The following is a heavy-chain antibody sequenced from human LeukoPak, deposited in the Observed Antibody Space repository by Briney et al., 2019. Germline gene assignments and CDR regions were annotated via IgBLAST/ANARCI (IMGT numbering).Heavy chain of an antibody. CDR3: ARWPIHLGYCSGDRCHKWFDP. CDR1: GDSISDSY. CDR2: IHSRGIT. Sequence: SETLSLTCTVSGDSISDSYWTWIRQPPGKGLEWIVHIHSRGITDSNPSLKSRVTLSIDTSKNQFSLNLTSVTAADTAVYYCARWPIHLGYCSGDRCHKWFDPWGQGVLVAVSS. V-gene: IGHV4-59*08. J-gene: IGHJ5*02. D-gene: IGHD2-15*01.